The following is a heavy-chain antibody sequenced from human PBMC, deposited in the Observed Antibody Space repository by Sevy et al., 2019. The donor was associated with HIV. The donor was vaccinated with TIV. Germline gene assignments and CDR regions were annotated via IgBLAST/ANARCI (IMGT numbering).Heavy chain of an antibody. Sequence: ASVKVSCKASGYTFTSYGISWVRQAPGQGLEWMGWISAYNGNTNYAQKLQGRVTMTTDTSTITAYMELRSLRSDDTAVYYCARDLDNWNENDAFDIWGQGTMVTVSS. V-gene: IGHV1-18*04. CDR2: ISAYNGNT. CDR1: GYTFTSYG. CDR3: ARDLDNWNENDAFDI. J-gene: IGHJ3*02. D-gene: IGHD1-20*01.